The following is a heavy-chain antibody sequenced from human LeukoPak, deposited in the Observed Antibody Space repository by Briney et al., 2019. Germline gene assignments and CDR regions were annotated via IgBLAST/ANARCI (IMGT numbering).Heavy chain of an antibody. D-gene: IGHD4-17*01. CDR3: ARDVHGDYGSGWFDP. J-gene: IGHJ5*02. CDR2: IMPLFGTA. V-gene: IGHV1-69*05. CDR1: GGTFNNSA. Sequence: SVTVSCKTSGGTFNNSAISWVRQAPGQGLEWLGGIMPLFGTAGYAQKFQGRVTITKDKSTRTVYLELTSLTSDDTAVYYCARDVHGDYGSGWFDPWGQGTRVSVSS.